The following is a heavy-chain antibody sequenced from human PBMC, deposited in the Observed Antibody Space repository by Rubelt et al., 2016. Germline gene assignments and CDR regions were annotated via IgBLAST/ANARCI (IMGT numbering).Heavy chain of an antibody. V-gene: IGHV3-74*01. Sequence: GGVVQPGGSLRLSCAASGSSFSTSWMHWVRQVPGKGLVWVSRINSDGSSTTYADSVKGRYTISRDNARNMVFLQMNSLRVEDTAVYYCARDWYEAIDCWGQGTLVTVSP. CDR2: INSDGSST. J-gene: IGHJ4*02. CDR1: GSSFSTSW. CDR3: ARDWYEAIDC. D-gene: IGHD1-14*01.